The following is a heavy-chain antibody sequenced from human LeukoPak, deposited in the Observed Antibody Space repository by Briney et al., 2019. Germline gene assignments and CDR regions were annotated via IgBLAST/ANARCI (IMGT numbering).Heavy chain of an antibody. CDR2: ISSSSSYI. CDR3: ARDVPYYYESSGYYSLGFDI. J-gene: IGHJ3*02. CDR1: GFTFSSYS. Sequence: GGSLRLSCAASGFTFSSYSMNWVRQAPGKGLEWVSSISSSSSYIYYADSVKGRFTISRDNAKNSLYLQMNSLRAEDTAVYYCARDVPYYYESSGYYSLGFDIWGQGTMVTVSS. D-gene: IGHD3-22*01. V-gene: IGHV3-21*01.